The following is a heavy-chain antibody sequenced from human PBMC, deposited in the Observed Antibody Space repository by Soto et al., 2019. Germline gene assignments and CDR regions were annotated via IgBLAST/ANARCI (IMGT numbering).Heavy chain of an antibody. CDR3: ARVPGGAGNWFDP. Sequence: VSVKVSCKASGYTFTSYAMHWVRQAPGQRLEWMGWINAGNGNTKYSQKFQGRVTITRDTSASTAYMELSSLRSEDTAVYYCARVPGGAGNWFDPWGQGTLVTVSS. J-gene: IGHJ5*02. D-gene: IGHD4-17*01. V-gene: IGHV1-3*01. CDR2: INAGNGNT. CDR1: GYTFTSYA.